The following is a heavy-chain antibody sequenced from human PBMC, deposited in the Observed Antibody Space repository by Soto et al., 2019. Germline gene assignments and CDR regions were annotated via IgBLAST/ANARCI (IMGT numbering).Heavy chain of an antibody. CDR1: GFTFSSYG. CDR3: AKDGSSLGGTGCGGECYSLMYAFDL. Sequence: PGGSLRLSCAASGFTFSSYGMHWVRQAPGKGLEWVAVISYDGSNKYYADSVKGRFTISRDNSKNTLYLQMNSLRAEDTAVYYCAKDGSSLGGTGCGGECYSLMYAFDLSGQGPIVTV. V-gene: IGHV3-30*18. J-gene: IGHJ3*01. D-gene: IGHD2-21*01. CDR2: ISYDGSNK.